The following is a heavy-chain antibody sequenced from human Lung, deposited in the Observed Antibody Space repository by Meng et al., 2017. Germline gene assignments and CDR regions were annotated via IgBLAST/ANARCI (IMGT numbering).Heavy chain of an antibody. Sequence: QVQLQESGPGLVKPSGTLSLPWAVSGGSISSSNWWSWVRQPPGKGLEWIGEIYHSGSTTYNPSLKSRVTISVDKSKNQFSLKLSSVTAADTAVYYCARGSITMVRGVSVFDPWGQGTLVTVSS. CDR2: IYHSGST. CDR1: GGSISSSNW. CDR3: ARGSITMVRGVSVFDP. J-gene: IGHJ5*02. V-gene: IGHV4-4*02. D-gene: IGHD3-10*01.